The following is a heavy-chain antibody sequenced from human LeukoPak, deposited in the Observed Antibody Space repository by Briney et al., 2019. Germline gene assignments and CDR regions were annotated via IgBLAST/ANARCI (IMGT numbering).Heavy chain of an antibody. V-gene: IGHV3-74*01. CDR2: INTDGSST. CDR3: ARDGDYSDSSGYYYYYYYYMDV. J-gene: IGHJ6*03. D-gene: IGHD3-22*01. CDR1: GFTFSIYW. Sequence: GGSLRLSCAASGFTFSIYWMHWVRQAPGKGLVWVSRINTDGSSTSYADSVKGRFTISRDNAKNTLYLQMNSLRAEDTAVYYCARDGDYSDSSGYYYYYYYYMDVWGKGTTVTVSS.